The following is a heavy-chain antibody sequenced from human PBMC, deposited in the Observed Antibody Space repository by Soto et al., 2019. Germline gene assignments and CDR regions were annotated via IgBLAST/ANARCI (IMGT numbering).Heavy chain of an antibody. Sequence: EVQLLESGGGLVQPGGSLRLSCAASGFTFSSYAMNWVRQAPGKGLEWVSVISGNGGSISYTDSVKGRFTISKDNSKTTLYLQMNSRTAEDTAVYYFASRSSGWYFDYWGQGTLVTVSS. D-gene: IGHD6-19*01. J-gene: IGHJ4*02. CDR1: GFTFSSYA. CDR2: ISGNGGSI. V-gene: IGHV3-23*01. CDR3: ASRSSGWYFDY.